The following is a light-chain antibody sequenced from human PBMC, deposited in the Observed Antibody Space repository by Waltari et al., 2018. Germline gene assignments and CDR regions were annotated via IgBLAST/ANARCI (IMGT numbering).Light chain of an antibody. CDR3: QQLSTYPLT. CDR1: QGISSS. CDR2: AAS. V-gene: IGKV1-9*01. Sequence: IQLTQSPSFLPVSVGDSVTITCRASQGISSSLAWYQQKPGKAPKLLVYAASSLQSGVPSRCSGSGSGTEFTLTISSLQPEDFASYYCQQLSTYPLTIGGGTKVEIK. J-gene: IGKJ4*01.